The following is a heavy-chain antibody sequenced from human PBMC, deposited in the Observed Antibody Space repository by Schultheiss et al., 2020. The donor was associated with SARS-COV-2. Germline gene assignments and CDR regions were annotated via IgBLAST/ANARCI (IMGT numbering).Heavy chain of an antibody. J-gene: IGHJ3*01. CDR1: GFTFSDYY. Sequence: GGSLRLSCAASGFTFSDYYMSWIRQAPGKGLGYVSAISSNGGSTYYADSVKGRFTISRDNSKNTLYLQMNSLKSDDTGVYFCATDMSGHPGVWGQGTMVTVSS. D-gene: IGHD2-15*01. CDR2: ISSNGGST. CDR3: ATDMSGHPGV. V-gene: IGHV3-64*04.